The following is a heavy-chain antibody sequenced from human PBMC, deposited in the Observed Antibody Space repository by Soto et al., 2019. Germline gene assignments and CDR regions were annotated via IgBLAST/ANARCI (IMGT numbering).Heavy chain of an antibody. CDR1: GYSFTSLD. CDR3: ARGVTAGVDY. CDR2: MQPSSGRT. J-gene: IGHJ4*02. D-gene: IGHD1-26*01. Sequence: QVQLVQSGAEVREPGASVKVSCKASGYSFTSLDINWVRQTTGQGLEWMGWMQPSSGRTGYAQKFQGRVTMTRDTSINTAYMELSSLTSDGTAFYFCARGVTAGVDYWGQGTLVTGSS. V-gene: IGHV1-8*01.